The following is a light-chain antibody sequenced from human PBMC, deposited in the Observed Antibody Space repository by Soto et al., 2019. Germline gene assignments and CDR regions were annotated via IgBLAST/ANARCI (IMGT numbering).Light chain of an antibody. CDR1: QNINNY. CDR3: QQYNSYPIT. V-gene: IGKV1-33*01. Sequence: DIQMTQYPYSPSASVGDRVTITCQASQNINNYLNWYQQKPGRAPKLLIYDASNLEAGVPSRFRGSGSGTEFTLTISSLQPDDFATYFCQQYNSYPITFGQGTRLEIK. CDR2: DAS. J-gene: IGKJ5*01.